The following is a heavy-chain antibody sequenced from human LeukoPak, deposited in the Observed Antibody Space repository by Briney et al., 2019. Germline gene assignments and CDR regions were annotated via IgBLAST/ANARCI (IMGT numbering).Heavy chain of an antibody. D-gene: IGHD1-26*01. V-gene: IGHV1-18*01. Sequence: ASVKVSCKASGYTFTSYGISWVRQAPGQGLEWMGWISAYNGNTNYAQKLQGRVTMTTDTSTSTAYMELSSLRSEDTAVYYCVSSGSTYHTPSFDYWGQGTLVTVSS. CDR3: VSSGSTYHTPSFDY. J-gene: IGHJ4*02. CDR1: GYTFTSYG. CDR2: ISAYNGNT.